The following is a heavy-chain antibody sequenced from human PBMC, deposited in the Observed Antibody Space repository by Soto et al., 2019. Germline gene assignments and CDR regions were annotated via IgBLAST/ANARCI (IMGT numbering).Heavy chain of an antibody. D-gene: IGHD5-12*01. CDR1: GGSISSGGYY. V-gene: IGHV4-31*03. CDR3: ASLYRGYDGWYFDL. J-gene: IGHJ2*01. CDR2: IYYSGST. Sequence: QVQLQESGPGLVKPSQTLSLTCTVSGGSISSGGYYWSWIRQHPGKGLEWIGYIYYSGSTYYNPSLRSRVTIPVDTSKNQSSLKLSSVPAADTAVYYCASLYRGYDGWYFDLWGRGTLVTVSS.